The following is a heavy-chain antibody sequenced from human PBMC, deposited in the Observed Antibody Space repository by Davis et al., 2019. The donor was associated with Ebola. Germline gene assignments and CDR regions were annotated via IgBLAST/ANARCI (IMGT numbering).Heavy chain of an antibody. CDR3: AKWTLYDFWSGYYRSSWFDP. CDR2: ISGSGGST. V-gene: IGHV3-23*01. Sequence: GESLKISCAASGFTFSSYAMSWVRRAPGKGLEWVSAISGSGGSTYYADSVKGRFTISRDNSKNTLYLQMNSLRAEDTAVYYCAKWTLYDFWSGYYRSSWFDPWGQGTLVTVSS. J-gene: IGHJ5*02. CDR1: GFTFSSYA. D-gene: IGHD3-3*01.